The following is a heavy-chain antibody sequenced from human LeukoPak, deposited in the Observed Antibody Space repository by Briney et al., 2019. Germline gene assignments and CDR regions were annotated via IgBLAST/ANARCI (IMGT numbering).Heavy chain of an antibody. CDR2: INHSGGT. CDR1: GGSFSGYY. V-gene: IGHV4-34*01. D-gene: IGHD3-3*02. CDR3: ARDRPHFYYYYYGMDV. Sequence: SETLSLTCAVYGGSFSGYYWSWIRQPPGKGLEWIGEINHSGGTNYNPSLKSRVTISVDTSKNQFSLKLSSVTAAGTAVYYCARDRPHFYYYYYGMDVWGQGTTVTVSS. J-gene: IGHJ6*02.